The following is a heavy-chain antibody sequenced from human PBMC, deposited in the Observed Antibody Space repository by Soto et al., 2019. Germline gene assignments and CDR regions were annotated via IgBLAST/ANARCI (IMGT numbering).Heavy chain of an antibody. CDR2: IIPLHNTS. J-gene: IGHJ6*02. V-gene: IGHV1-69*08. CDR3: ASWSAWNPLYYHGMDV. D-gene: IGHD1-1*01. Sequence: SVKVSCKVSGCAFTNYSLNWVRHSPGQGLEWLGGIIPLHNTSNYSEKFVGRLSVTADISPSTVYMHLSGLTSGDTATYYCASWSAWNPLYYHGMDVWGQGTTVTVSS. CDR1: GCAFTNYS.